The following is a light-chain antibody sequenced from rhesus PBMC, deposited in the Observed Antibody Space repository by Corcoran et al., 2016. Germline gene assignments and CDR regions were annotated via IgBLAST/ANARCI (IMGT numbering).Light chain of an antibody. V-gene: IGKV3-24*01. CDR1: QSVSSS. J-gene: IGKJ1*01. CDR2: GAS. CDR3: RQHRNWPWT. Sequence: EIVMTQSPATLSLSPGERATLSCRASQSVSSSLAWYQQKPGQAPRLLIYGASSRATGIPDRFSGSGAGTYFTLTISSLEPEDVAVYNCRQHRNWPWTFGQGTKVEIK.